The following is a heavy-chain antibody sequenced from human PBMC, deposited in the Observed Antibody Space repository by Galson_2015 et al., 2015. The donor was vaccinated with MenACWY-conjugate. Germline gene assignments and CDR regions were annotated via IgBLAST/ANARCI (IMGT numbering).Heavy chain of an antibody. V-gene: IGHV3-7*03. CDR3: ARGHYGMDV. Sequence: SLRLSGAGSGFSSRNSWLTWFRQAPGRRLAWVSRIKNDGSERYYLDSVMGRFTIHRDNAKDSLYLEMNSLRVEDTAVYSFARGHYGMDVWGQGTTVTASS. CDR1: GFSSRNSW. J-gene: IGHJ6*02. CDR2: IKNDGSER.